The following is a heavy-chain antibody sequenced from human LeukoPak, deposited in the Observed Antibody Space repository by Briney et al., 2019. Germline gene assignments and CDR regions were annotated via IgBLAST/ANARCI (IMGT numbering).Heavy chain of an antibody. Sequence: ASVKVSCKASGYTFTSYGISWVRQAPGQGLEWMGWISAYNGNTNYAQKLQGRVTMTTDTSTSTAYMELRSLRSDDTAVYYCARAADIAVAGYYFDYWGQGTLVTVSS. CDR3: ARAADIAVAGYYFDY. CDR1: GYTFTSYG. V-gene: IGHV1-18*01. J-gene: IGHJ4*02. D-gene: IGHD6-19*01. CDR2: ISAYNGNT.